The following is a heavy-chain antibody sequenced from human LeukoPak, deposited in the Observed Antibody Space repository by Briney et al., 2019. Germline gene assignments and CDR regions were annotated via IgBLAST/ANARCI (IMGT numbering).Heavy chain of an antibody. J-gene: IGHJ5*02. CDR1: GGSFSGYY. V-gene: IGHV4-34*01. D-gene: IGHD3-3*01. CDR2: INRSGST. Sequence: SETLSLTCAVYGGSFSGYYWSWIRQPPGKGLEWIGEINRSGSTNYNPSLKSRVTISVDKSKNQFSLKLSSVTAADTAVYYCARDRPQGYDFWSGYLSHNWFDPWGQGTLVTVSS. CDR3: ARDRPQGYDFWSGYLSHNWFDP.